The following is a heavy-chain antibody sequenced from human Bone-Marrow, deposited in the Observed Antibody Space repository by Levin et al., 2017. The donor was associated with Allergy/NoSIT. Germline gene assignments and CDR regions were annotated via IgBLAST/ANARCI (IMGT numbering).Heavy chain of an antibody. Sequence: EASVKVSCKASGGTFSSYAISWVRQAPGQGLEWMGGIIPIFGTANYAQKFQGRVTITADKSTSTAYMELSSLRSEDTAVYYCARELYYDILTGRTLALYGMDVWGQGTTVTVSS. CDR2: IIPIFGTA. V-gene: IGHV1-69*06. J-gene: IGHJ6*02. D-gene: IGHD3-9*01. CDR3: ARELYYDILTGRTLALYGMDV. CDR1: GGTFSSYA.